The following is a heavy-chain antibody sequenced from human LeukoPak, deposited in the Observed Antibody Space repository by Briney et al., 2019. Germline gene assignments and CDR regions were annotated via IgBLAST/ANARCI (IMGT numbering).Heavy chain of an antibody. Sequence: GGSLRLSCAASGFAFSSYAMHWVRQAPGKGLEWVAVISYDGSNKYYADSVKGRFTISRDNSKNTLYLQMNSLRAEDTAVYYCARETPSRSGDYWGQGTLVTVSS. CDR2: ISYDGSNK. V-gene: IGHV3-30*04. J-gene: IGHJ4*02. D-gene: IGHD2-15*01. CDR1: GFAFSSYA. CDR3: ARETPSRSGDY.